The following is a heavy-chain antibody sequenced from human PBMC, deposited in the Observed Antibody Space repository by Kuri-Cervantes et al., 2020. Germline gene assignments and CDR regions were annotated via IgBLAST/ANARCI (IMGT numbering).Heavy chain of an antibody. J-gene: IGHJ6*03. CDR3: ARGPNMLWGYMDV. CDR1: GFTFNSFW. CDR2: INHSGST. Sequence: GSLRLSCAASGFTFNSFWMSWVRQAPGKGLEWIGEINHSGSTNYNPSLKSRVTISVDTSKNQFSLKLSSVTAADTAVYYCARGPNMLWGYMDVWGKGTTVTVSS. D-gene: IGHD2-8*01. V-gene: IGHV4-34*01.